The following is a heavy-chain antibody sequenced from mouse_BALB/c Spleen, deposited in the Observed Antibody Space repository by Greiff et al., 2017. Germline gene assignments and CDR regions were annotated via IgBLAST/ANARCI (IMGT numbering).Heavy chain of an antibody. J-gene: IGHJ4*01. CDR2: INPNNGGT. Sequence: EVHLVESGPELVKPGASVKIPCKASGYTFTDYNMDWVKQSHGKSLEWIGDINPNNGGTNYNQKFKGKATLTVDKSSSTAYMELRSLTSEDTAVYYCARGQLGRGAMDYWGQGTSVTVSS. CDR3: ARGQLGRGAMDY. V-gene: IGHV1-18*01. D-gene: IGHD3-2*01. CDR1: GYTFTDYN.